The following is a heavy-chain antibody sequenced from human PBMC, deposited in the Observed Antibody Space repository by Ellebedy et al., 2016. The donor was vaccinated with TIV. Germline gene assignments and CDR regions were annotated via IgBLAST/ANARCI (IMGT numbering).Heavy chain of an antibody. CDR2: IKSKTDGGAA. J-gene: IGHJ4*02. CDR1: GFTFSNAW. D-gene: IGHD5-18*01. Sequence: GGSLRLSCAASGFTFSNAWMNWVRQATGKGLEWVGRIKSKTDGGAADYAAPVKGRFTISRDGSKNTLYLQMNSLKTEDTAVYFCTTVYRYNYDSVWGQGTLVTVSS. V-gene: IGHV3-15*01. CDR3: TTVYRYNYDSV.